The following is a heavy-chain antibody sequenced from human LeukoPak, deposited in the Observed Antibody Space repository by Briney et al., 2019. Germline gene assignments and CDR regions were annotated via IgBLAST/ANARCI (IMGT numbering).Heavy chain of an antibody. J-gene: IGHJ5*02. CDR3: AKDNIVVVPAAIS. CDR1: GFTFSSYA. Sequence: GGSLRLSCAASGFTFSSYAMSWVRQAPGKGLDWVSAISGRGGSAYYADSVKGRFTISRDNSKNTLYLQMNSLRAEDTAVYYCAKDNIVVVPAAISWGQETLVTVSS. CDR2: ISGRGGSA. V-gene: IGHV3-23*01. D-gene: IGHD2-2*01.